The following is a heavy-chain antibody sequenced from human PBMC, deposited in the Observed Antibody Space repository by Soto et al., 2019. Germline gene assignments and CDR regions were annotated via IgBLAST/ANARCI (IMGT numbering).Heavy chain of an antibody. CDR2: IFPLTDIP. V-gene: IGHV1-69*02. CDR1: GGTFRNYP. Sequence: QVQLVQSGTEVKKPGSSVKVSCKASGGTFRNYPINWVRQAPGQGLEWMGSIFPLTDIPDYAQNFQARLTISADKSTSTAYMELNSLISDDTAMYFCARGPLVVLNYFESWGQGTLVTVSS. J-gene: IGHJ4*02. CDR3: ARGPLVVLNYFES.